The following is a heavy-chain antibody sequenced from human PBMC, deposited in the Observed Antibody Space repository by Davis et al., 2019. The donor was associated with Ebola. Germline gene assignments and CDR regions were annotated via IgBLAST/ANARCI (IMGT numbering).Heavy chain of an antibody. D-gene: IGHD5-24*01. CDR1: GFTFSGSA. J-gene: IGHJ4*02. CDR3: AKGSDGYSQTTPFDY. Sequence: GESLKISCAASGFTFSGSAMHWVRQASGKGLEWVGRIRSKANSYATAYAASVKGRFTISRDDSKNTLYLQMNSLRAEDTAVYYCAKGSDGYSQTTPFDYWGQGTLVTVSS. CDR2: IRSKANSYAT. V-gene: IGHV3-73*01.